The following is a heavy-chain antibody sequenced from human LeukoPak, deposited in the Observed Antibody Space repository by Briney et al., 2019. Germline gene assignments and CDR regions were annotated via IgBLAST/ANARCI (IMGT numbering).Heavy chain of an antibody. D-gene: IGHD4-17*01. V-gene: IGHV3-74*01. CDR2: INSDGSRT. Sequence: QPGGSLRLSCAASGFTYSRDWMHRVRQAPGKGLVWVSRINSDGSRTSYADSVKGRFTISRDNAKNTLYLQMNSLGAEDTAVYYCTRDRDYLLDLWGRGTLVTVSS. J-gene: IGHJ2*01. CDR3: TRDRDYLLDL. CDR1: GFTYSRDW.